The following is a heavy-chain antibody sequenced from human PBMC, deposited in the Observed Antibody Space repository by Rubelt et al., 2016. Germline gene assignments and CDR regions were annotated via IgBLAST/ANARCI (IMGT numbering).Heavy chain of an antibody. D-gene: IGHD4-11*01. CDR1: GFTFSDHY. Sequence: GGGLVQPGESLRLSCVASGFTFSDHYMDWVRQAPGKGLEWVGRTRNKANGYTTAYAASVRGRFTISRDDSKNSLYLQMSSLKSEDTAVYYCTRGVYRNYRGTNFDYWGQGTLVTVSS. V-gene: IGHV3-72*01. CDR3: TRGVYRNYRGTNFDY. J-gene: IGHJ4*02. CDR2: TRNKANGYTT.